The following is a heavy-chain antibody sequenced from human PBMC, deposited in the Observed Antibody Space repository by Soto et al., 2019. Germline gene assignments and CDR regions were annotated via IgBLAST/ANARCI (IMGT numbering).Heavy chain of an antibody. J-gene: IGHJ4*02. Sequence: SETLSLTCSVSGGSVSGHYWTWIRQSPGKGLEWIGYIFYSGSTNYNPSLKNRVTISVDTSKNQFSLKLSSVASADTAVYYCARVGSSGWSPDYWGRGTLVTVSS. CDR3: ARVGSSGWSPDY. CDR2: IFYSGST. D-gene: IGHD6-19*01. CDR1: GGSVSGHY. V-gene: IGHV4-59*02.